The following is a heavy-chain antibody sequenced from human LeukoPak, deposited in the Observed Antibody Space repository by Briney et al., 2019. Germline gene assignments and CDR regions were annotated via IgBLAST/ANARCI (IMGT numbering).Heavy chain of an antibody. CDR3: ARAQYYYGSGTCFDY. J-gene: IGHJ4*02. CDR1: GGSISSYY. Sequence: PSETLSLTCTVSGGSISSYYWSWIRQPAGKGLESIGHISTSGSTNYNPSLKSRVTMSVDTSKNQFSLKLSSVAAADTAVYYCARAQYYYGSGTCFDYWGQGTLVTVSS. V-gene: IGHV4-4*07. D-gene: IGHD3-10*01. CDR2: ISTSGST.